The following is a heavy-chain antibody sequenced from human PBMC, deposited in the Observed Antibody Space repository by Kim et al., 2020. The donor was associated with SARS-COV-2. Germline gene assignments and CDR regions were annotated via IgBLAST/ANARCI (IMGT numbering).Heavy chain of an antibody. Sequence: SETLSLTCTVSGGSISSYYWSWIRQPPGKGLEWIGYIYYSGSTNYNPSLKSRVTISVDTSKNQFSLKLSSVTAADTAVYYCARDGGSDAFDIWGQGTMVTVSS. CDR3: ARDGGSDAFDI. CDR2: IYYSGST. CDR1: GGSISSYY. V-gene: IGHV4-59*01. J-gene: IGHJ3*02. D-gene: IGHD2-15*01.